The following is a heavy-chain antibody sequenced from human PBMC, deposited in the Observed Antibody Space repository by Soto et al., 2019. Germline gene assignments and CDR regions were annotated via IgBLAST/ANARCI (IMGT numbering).Heavy chain of an antibody. CDR2: INPDGSTT. J-gene: IGHJ4*02. V-gene: IGHV3-74*01. Sequence: EEQLVESGGGLVQPGGSLRLSCAASGFPFSRYWMHWLRHAPGKGLVWVSRINPDGSTTSYADSVKGRFTISRDNAKNTLSLQINSLRAEDTAVYDCGRMSVIADTFHYWGQGALVTVSS. CDR1: GFPFSRYW. CDR3: GRMSVIADTFHY.